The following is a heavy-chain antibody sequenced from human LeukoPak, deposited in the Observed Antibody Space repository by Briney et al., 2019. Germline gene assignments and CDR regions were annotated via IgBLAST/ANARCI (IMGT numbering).Heavy chain of an antibody. J-gene: IGHJ4*02. CDR1: AYTFTDYG. Sequence: ASVKVSCKASAYTFTDYGINWVRQAPGQGLEWMGWISVYNGNTNYAQKFRGRVTMTTDTSTTTAYMELRSPRSDDPAVYYCARRHRDNTNYEGNDYWGQGTLVTVSS. CDR3: ARRHRDNTNYEGNDY. D-gene: IGHD3-16*01. V-gene: IGHV1-18*01. CDR2: ISVYNGNT.